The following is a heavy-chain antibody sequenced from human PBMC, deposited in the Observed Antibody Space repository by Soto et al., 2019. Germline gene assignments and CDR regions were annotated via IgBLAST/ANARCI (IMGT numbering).Heavy chain of an antibody. CDR1: GGTFSSYA. D-gene: IGHD3-3*01. CDR2: IIPIFGTA. J-gene: IGHJ6*02. Sequence: SVKVSCKASGGTFSSYAISWVRQAPGQGLEWMGGIIPIFGTANYAQKFQGRVTITADESTSTAYMEMSSLRSEDTAVYYCARSGPGITIFGVVIPDYYYYGMDVWGQGTTVTVSS. V-gene: IGHV1-69*13. CDR3: ARSGPGITIFGVVIPDYYYYGMDV.